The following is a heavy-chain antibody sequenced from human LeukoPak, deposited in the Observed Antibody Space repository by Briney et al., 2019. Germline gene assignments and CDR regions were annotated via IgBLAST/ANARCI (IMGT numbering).Heavy chain of an antibody. CDR2: IYTSGTT. CDR3: ARVLTTWGNWYFDL. V-gene: IGHV4-4*09. CDR1: GASLSSDY. D-gene: IGHD7-27*01. J-gene: IGHJ2*01. Sequence: PSETLSLTCTVSGASLSSDYWSWIRLPPGKELEWIGHIYTSGTTSYNPSLKSRVTMSVDMSKNHVSLNLTSVTAADTAVYYCARVLTTWGNWYFDLWGRGTLVTVSS.